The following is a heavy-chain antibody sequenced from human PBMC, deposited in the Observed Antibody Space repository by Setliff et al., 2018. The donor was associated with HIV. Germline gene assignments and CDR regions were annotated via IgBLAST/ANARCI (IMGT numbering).Heavy chain of an antibody. CDR3: ARVQMAYAAFDV. CDR1: GGSISTYY. V-gene: IGHV4-59*01. CDR2: IYFTGSS. Sequence: SETLSLTCTVSGGSISTYYWSWIRQPPGKGLEWIGSIYFTGSSDNNPSLKSRVTLSVDTSKHQFSLKLSSVTAADMAVYYCARVQMAYAAFDVWGQGTMVTVSS. J-gene: IGHJ3*01. D-gene: IGHD4-17*01.